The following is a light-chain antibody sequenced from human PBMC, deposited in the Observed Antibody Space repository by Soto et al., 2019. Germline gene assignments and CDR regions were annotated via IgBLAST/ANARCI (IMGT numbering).Light chain of an antibody. CDR1: QSVSRSY. V-gene: IGKV3-20*01. CDR2: GAS. CDR3: QQYGSSPPYT. Sequence: EIVLTQSPATLSLSPGERATLSCRASQSVSRSYLAWYQQKPGQAPRLLIYGASSRASGTPDRFSGSGSGTDFTLTIRRLEPEDFAVYYCQQYGSSPPYTFGQGTKLEIK. J-gene: IGKJ2*01.